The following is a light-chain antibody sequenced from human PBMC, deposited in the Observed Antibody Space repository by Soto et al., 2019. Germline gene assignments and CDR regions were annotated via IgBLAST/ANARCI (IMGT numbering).Light chain of an antibody. Sequence: QSVLTQPPSMSAAPGQKINISCSGSSSNIGASYVFWYQQFPGTAPKLLIYDTDKRPSGIPDRFSGSKSGTSATLGITRLQTGDEADYYCGAWDSSLRVVLFGGGTKLTVL. J-gene: IGLJ3*02. CDR2: DTD. CDR3: GAWDSSLRVVL. V-gene: IGLV1-51*01. CDR1: SSNIGASY.